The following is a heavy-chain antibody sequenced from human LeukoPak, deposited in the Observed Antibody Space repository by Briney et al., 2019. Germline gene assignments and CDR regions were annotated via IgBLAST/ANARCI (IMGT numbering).Heavy chain of an antibody. CDR1: GFTFSSWW. V-gene: IGHV3-7*01. Sequence: QSGGSPRLSCAVSGFTFSSWWMTWVRQAPGKGLEWVANIKQDGSEKNYVDSVKGRFTISRDNAKNSLDLQMNRLRAEDMAVYYCARGHIGMDVWGKGTTVTVSS. CDR2: IKQDGSEK. CDR3: ARGHIGMDV. J-gene: IGHJ6*04. D-gene: IGHD5-12*01.